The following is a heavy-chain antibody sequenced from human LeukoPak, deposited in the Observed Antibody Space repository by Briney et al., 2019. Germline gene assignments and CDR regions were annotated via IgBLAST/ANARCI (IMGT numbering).Heavy chain of an antibody. Sequence: SETLSLTCAVSGGSISSGGYSWSWIRQPPGKGLEWIGYIYHSGSTYYNPSLKSRVTISVDRSKNQFSLKLSSVTAADTPVYYCARASITMVRGDPGTFDYWGQGTLVTVSS. V-gene: IGHV4-30-2*01. CDR3: ARASITMVRGDPGTFDY. CDR1: GGSISSGGYS. J-gene: IGHJ4*02. CDR2: IYHSGST. D-gene: IGHD3-10*01.